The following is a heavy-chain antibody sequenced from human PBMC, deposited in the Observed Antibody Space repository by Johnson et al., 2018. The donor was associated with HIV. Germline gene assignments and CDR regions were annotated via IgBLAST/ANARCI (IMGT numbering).Heavy chain of an antibody. CDR1: GFTFDDYG. J-gene: IGHJ3*01. V-gene: IGHV3-20*04. CDR2: INWNGGST. Sequence: MLLVESGGGVVRPGGSLRLPCAASGFTFDDYGMSWVRQAQGKGLEWVSGINWNGGSTGYADSVKGRFTISRDNAKNSLYLQTNSLRAEDTALYYCARSVGYYERSGYYYVDAFELWDQGSMVTVSS. D-gene: IGHD3-22*01. CDR3: ARSVGYYERSGYYYVDAFEL.